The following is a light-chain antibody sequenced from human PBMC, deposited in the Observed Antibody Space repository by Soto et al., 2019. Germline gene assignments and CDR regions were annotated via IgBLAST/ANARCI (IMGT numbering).Light chain of an antibody. CDR2: DVS. J-gene: IGLJ3*02. CDR3: CSYGGGYRVGV. CDR1: SSDVGGYDY. Sequence: QSALTQPRSVSGSPGQSVTISCSGTSSDVGGYDYVSWYQQHPGNAPKLMIYDVSDRPSGVPDRFSGSKSGNTASLTISGLRAEDEADYYCCSYGGGYRVGVFGGGTKLTVL. V-gene: IGLV2-11*01.